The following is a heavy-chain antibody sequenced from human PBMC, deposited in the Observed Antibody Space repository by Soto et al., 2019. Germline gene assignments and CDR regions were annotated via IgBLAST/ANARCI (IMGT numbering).Heavy chain of an antibody. D-gene: IGHD2-15*01. CDR1: GFTVSSNY. CDR3: AKSGPSYCGGGSCYSLVPFNYYFGMDV. V-gene: IGHV3-66*01. J-gene: IGHJ6*02. Sequence: GGSLRLSCAASGFTVSSNYMSWVRQAPGKGLEWVSVIYSGGSTYYADSVKGRFTISRDNSKNTLYLQMNSLRAEDTAVYYCAKSGPSYCGGGSCYSLVPFNYYFGMDVWGQGTTVTVSS. CDR2: IYSGGST.